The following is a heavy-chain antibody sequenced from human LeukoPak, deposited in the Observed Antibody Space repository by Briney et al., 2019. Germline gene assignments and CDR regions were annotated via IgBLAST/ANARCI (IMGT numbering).Heavy chain of an antibody. CDR1: GGSISSSSYY. J-gene: IGHJ4*02. Sequence: SETLSLTCTVSGGSISSSSYYWGWIRQPPGKGLEWIGSIYYSGSTYYNPSLKSRVTISVDTSKNQFSLKLGSVTAADTAVYYCARQVRGFDYYGSGSYYLSDYWGQGTLVTVSS. CDR2: IYYSGST. V-gene: IGHV4-39*01. CDR3: ARQVRGFDYYGSGSYYLSDY. D-gene: IGHD3-10*01.